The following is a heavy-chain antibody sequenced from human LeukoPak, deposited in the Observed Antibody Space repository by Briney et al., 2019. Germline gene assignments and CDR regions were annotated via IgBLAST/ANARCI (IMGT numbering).Heavy chain of an antibody. Sequence: GGSLRLSCAASGFTFSDHHMDWVRQAPGEGLEWVARIRNKANRYTTGYAASVKGRFTISRDDSENSLYLQMDSLKTEDTAVYYCARSPLGIAPFDYWGQGTLVTVSS. V-gene: IGHV3-72*01. CDR2: IRNKANRYTT. J-gene: IGHJ4*02. CDR3: ARSPLGIAPFDY. CDR1: GFTFSDHH. D-gene: IGHD7-27*01.